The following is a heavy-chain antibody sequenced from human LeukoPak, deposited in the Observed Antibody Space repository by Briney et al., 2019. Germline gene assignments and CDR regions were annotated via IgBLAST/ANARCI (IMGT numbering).Heavy chain of an antibody. CDR1: GGSFSGYY. J-gene: IGHJ6*02. CDR3: ANLYCSSSRCFTADSSDYFFYGMDV. V-gene: IGHV4-34*01. Sequence: KTSETLSLTCAVYGGSFSGYYWSWIRQPPGKGLEWIGEINHTGSTNYNPSLKSRVTISLGTSKNQFSLKLRSVTAADTAVYYCANLYCSSSRCFTADSSDYFFYGMDVWGQGTTVTVSS. CDR2: INHTGST. D-gene: IGHD2-2*02.